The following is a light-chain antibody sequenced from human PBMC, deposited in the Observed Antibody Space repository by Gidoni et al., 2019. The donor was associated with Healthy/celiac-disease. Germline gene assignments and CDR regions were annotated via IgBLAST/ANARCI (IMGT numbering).Light chain of an antibody. V-gene: IGKV1-39*01. J-gene: IGKJ4*01. CDR2: AAS. CDR1: QSISSY. Sequence: DIQMTQSPSSLSASVGDRVTITCRASQSISSYLNWYQQKPGKAPKLLIYAASSWQSVVPSRFSGSGSVTDFTLTISSLQPEDFATYYCQQSYSTLLTFGGGTKVEIK. CDR3: QQSYSTLLT.